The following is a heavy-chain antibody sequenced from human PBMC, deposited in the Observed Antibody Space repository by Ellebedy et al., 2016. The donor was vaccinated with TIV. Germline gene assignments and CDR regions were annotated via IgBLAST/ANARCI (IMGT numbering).Heavy chain of an antibody. V-gene: IGHV1-69*13. CDR2: IIPIFGTA. CDR1: GGTFSSYA. Sequence: SVKVSXXASGGTFSSYAISWVRQAPGQGLEWMGGIIPIFGTANYAQKFQGRVTITADESTSTAYMELSSLRSEDTAVYYCARGGDYGDDAFDIWGQGTMVTVSS. CDR3: ARGGDYGDDAFDI. J-gene: IGHJ3*02. D-gene: IGHD4-17*01.